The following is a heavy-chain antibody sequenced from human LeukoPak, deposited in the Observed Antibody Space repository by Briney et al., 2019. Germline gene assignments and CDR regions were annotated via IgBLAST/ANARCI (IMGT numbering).Heavy chain of an antibody. J-gene: IGHJ4*02. CDR3: ARLVTREPFDY. V-gene: IGHV3-21*01. Sequence: GRSLRLSCAASGFIFSNYAMHWVRQAPGKGLEWVSSISSSSSYIYYADSVKGRFTISRDNAKNSLYLQMNSLRAEDTAVYYCARLVTREPFDYWGQGTLVTVSS. CDR2: ISSSSSYI. D-gene: IGHD2-21*02. CDR1: GFIFSNYA.